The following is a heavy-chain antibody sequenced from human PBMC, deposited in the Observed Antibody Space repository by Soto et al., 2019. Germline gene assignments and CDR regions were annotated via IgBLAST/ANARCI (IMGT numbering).Heavy chain of an antibody. V-gene: IGHV3-23*01. Sequence: GGSLRLSCAASGFTFSRYAMSWVRQAPGKGLEWVSSISGSGGSTYYTDSVKGRFTISRDNSKNTVYLQMNSLRAEDTAVYYCAKDVNYDILTGSPDYFDCWGQGTLVTVSS. CDR1: GFTFSRYA. D-gene: IGHD3-9*01. CDR2: ISGSGGST. J-gene: IGHJ4*02. CDR3: AKDVNYDILTGSPDYFDC.